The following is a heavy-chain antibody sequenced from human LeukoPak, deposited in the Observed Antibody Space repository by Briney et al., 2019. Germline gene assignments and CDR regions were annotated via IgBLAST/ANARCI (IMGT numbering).Heavy chain of an antibody. CDR1: GFTFGSYE. J-gene: IGHJ4*02. Sequence: PGGSLRLSCAASGFTFGSYEMNWVRQARGKGREGGSYIGTIISTTYYADYVKGRFTVSRDDAKSSLYLQMSSLRAEDTAVYYCARNVYDLRGQWLVPGFDYWGQGTLVTVSS. V-gene: IGHV3-48*03. CDR3: ARNVYDLRGQWLVPGFDY. CDR2: IGTIISTT. D-gene: IGHD6-19*01.